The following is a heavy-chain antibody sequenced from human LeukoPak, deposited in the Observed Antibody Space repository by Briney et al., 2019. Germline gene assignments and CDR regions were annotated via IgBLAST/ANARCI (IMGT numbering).Heavy chain of an antibody. Sequence: SETLSLTCTVSGGSVSSGSYYWSWIRQPPGKGLEWIGYIYYSGSTNYNPSLKSRVTISVDTSKNRFSLKLSSVTAADTAVYYCARDLPYYDILTVYNAFDIWGQGTMVTVSS. CDR2: IYYSGST. D-gene: IGHD3-9*01. CDR3: ARDLPYYDILTVYNAFDI. CDR1: GGSVSSGSYY. V-gene: IGHV4-61*01. J-gene: IGHJ3*02.